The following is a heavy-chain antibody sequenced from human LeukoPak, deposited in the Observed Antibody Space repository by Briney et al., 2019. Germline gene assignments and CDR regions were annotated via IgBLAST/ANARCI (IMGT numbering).Heavy chain of an antibody. J-gene: IGHJ4*02. D-gene: IGHD4-17*01. CDR3: VRGRNGFDD. CDR1: GFTLSDYY. CDR2: SRNKANGYTT. V-gene: IGHV3-72*01. Sequence: GGSLRLSCAVSGFTLSDYYMDWVRQVPGKGLEWVARSRNKANGYTTVYAASVKDRFTISRDDSKNSLYLQMNSLKIEDTAVYYCVRGRNGFDDWGQGTLVTVSS.